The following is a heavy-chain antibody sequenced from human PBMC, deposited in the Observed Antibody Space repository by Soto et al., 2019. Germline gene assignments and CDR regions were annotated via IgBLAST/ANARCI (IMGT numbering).Heavy chain of an antibody. CDR3: TREGS. V-gene: IGHV3-48*02. CDR1: GFIFSDYS. Sequence: GGSLRLSCAASGFIFSDYSMNWVRQFPGKGLEWIAYIDGGSSAIHYTDSVKGRFTISRDNARNSLYLQVNSLRDEDTAVYYCTREGSWGRGTQVTV. CDR2: IDGGSSAI. J-gene: IGHJ4*02.